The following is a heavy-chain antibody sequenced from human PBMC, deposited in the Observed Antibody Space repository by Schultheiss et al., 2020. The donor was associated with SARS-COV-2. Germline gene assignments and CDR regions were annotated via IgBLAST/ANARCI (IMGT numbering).Heavy chain of an antibody. Sequence: SETLSLTCTVSGGSISSYYWSWIRQPPGKGLEWIGEINPSGGTNYNPSLKSRVTISVDTSKNQFSLKLSSVTAADTAVYYCARDRSWFDPWGQGTLVTVS. CDR2: INPSGGT. CDR3: ARDRSWFDP. V-gene: IGHV4-34*09. J-gene: IGHJ5*02. CDR1: GGSISSYY.